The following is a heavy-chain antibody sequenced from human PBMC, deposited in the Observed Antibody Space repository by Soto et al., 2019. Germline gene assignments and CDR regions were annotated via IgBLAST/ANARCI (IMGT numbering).Heavy chain of an antibody. CDR1: GGSISSYY. CDR2: IYYSGST. Sequence: SETLSLTCTVSGGSISSYYWSWIRQPPGKGLEWIGYIYYSGSTNYNPSLKSRVTISVDTSKNQFSLKLSSVTAADTAVYYCARATYYYDSSGRSYYFDYWGQGTLVTVSS. D-gene: IGHD3-22*01. J-gene: IGHJ4*02. V-gene: IGHV4-59*01. CDR3: ARATYYYDSSGRSYYFDY.